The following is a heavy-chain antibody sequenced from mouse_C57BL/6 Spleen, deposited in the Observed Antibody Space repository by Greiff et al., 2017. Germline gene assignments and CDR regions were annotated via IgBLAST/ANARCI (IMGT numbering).Heavy chain of an antibody. D-gene: IGHD2-4*01. V-gene: IGHV5-16*01. CDR3: ARVHDYEKGFLFAY. Sequence: EVKLVESEGGLVQPGSSMKLSCTASGFTFSDYYMAWVRQVPEKGLEWVAHINYDGSSPYYLASLQSRFIISRDNAKNILYLQMSSLKSEDTATYYCARVHDYEKGFLFAYWGQGTLVTVSA. CDR1: GFTFSDYY. CDR2: INYDGSSP. J-gene: IGHJ3*01.